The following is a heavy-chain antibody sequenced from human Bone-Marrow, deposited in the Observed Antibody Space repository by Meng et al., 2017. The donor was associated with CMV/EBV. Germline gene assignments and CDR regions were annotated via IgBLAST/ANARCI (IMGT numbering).Heavy chain of an antibody. J-gene: IGHJ5*02. CDR1: GFNFSSYS. CDR3: ARGQWFDP. Sequence: LRLSCAGSGFNFSSYSMNWVRQAPGKGLEWVASISSSSSYIYYADSVKGRFTISRDNAKNSLYLQMNSLRAEDTAVYYCARGQWFDPWGQGTLVTVSS. CDR2: ISSSSSYI. V-gene: IGHV3-21*01.